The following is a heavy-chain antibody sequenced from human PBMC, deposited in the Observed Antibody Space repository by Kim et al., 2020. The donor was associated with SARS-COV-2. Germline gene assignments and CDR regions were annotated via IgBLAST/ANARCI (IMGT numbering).Heavy chain of an antibody. D-gene: IGHD3-9*01. Sequence: SETLSLTCAVYGGSFSGYYWSWIRQPPGKGLEWIGEINHSGSTNYNPSLNSRVTISVDTSKNQFSLKLSSVTAADTAVYYCASGDQGNYDILTGYPPGRYWGQGTLVNVSS. CDR1: GGSFSGYY. CDR3: ASGDQGNYDILTGYPPGRY. J-gene: IGHJ4*02. CDR2: INHSGST. V-gene: IGHV4-34*01.